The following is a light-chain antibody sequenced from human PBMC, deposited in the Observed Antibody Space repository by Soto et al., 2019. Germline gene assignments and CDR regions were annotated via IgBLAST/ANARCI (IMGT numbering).Light chain of an antibody. CDR3: SSYTSSSSLYV. Sequence: QSVLTQPASVSGSPGQSITISCTGTSSDVGGYNYVSWYQQHPGKAPKLMIYAVSNRPSGVSNRFSGSKSGNTASLTISGLQAEDEADYYCSSYTSSSSLYVFGTGTKVNAL. V-gene: IGLV2-14*01. CDR1: SSDVGGYNY. CDR2: AVS. J-gene: IGLJ1*01.